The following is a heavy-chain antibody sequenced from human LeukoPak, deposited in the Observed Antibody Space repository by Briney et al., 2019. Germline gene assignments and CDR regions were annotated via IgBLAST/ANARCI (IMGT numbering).Heavy chain of an antibody. V-gene: IGHV1-18*01. Sequence: ASVKVSCKASGYTFTSYGISWVRQAPGQGLEWMGWISAYNGNTNYAQKLQGRVTMTTDTSTSTAYMELRSLRSDDTAVYYCARDLTRDDAIQLFLAWGYYYYMDVWGKGTTVTISS. J-gene: IGHJ6*03. CDR3: ARDLTRDDAIQLFLAWGYYYYMDV. CDR2: ISAYNGNT. CDR1: GYTFTSYG. D-gene: IGHD5-18*01.